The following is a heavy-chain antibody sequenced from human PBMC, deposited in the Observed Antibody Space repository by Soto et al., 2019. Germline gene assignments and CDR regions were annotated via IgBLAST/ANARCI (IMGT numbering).Heavy chain of an antibody. J-gene: IGHJ4*02. CDR3: ASGDAWGMIFAS. V-gene: IGHV4-34*01. CDR2: INHSGST. Sequence: QVHLQQWGAGLLKPSETLSLTCAVYGGSFSGYYWSWIRQPPGKGLEWIGEINHSGSTNYNPSLKSRVSISVGTSNNQFSLKLSSVIVADTAVYYCASGDAWGMIFASWGQGTLVTVS. CDR1: GGSFSGYY. D-gene: IGHD3-16*01.